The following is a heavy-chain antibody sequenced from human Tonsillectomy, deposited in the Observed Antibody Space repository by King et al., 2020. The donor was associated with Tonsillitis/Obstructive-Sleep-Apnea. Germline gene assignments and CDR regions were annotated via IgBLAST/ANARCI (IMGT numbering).Heavy chain of an antibody. CDR1: GYRFTSYW. Sequence: QLVQSGVEVKKPGESLRISCKGSGYRFTSYWISWVRQMPGKGLEWMGRIDPSDSYTNYSPSFHGHVTISADKSISTAYLQWSSLKASDTTMYYCARGGILSAGAPDFWGQGTLVTVSS. CDR2: IDPSDSYT. V-gene: IGHV5-10-1*01. D-gene: IGHD6-13*01. CDR3: ARGGILSAGAPDF. J-gene: IGHJ4*02.